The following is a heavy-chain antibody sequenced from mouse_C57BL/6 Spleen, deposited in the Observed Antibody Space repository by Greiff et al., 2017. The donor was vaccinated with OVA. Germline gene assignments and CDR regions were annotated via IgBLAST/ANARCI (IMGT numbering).Heavy chain of an antibody. V-gene: IGHV1-78*01. CDR2: IYPRDGST. CDR3: AREGYDYDEYYAMDY. D-gene: IGHD2-4*01. CDR1: GYTFTDHT. J-gene: IGHJ4*01. Sequence: VKLQESDAELVKPGASVKISCKVSGYTFTDHTIHWMKQRPEQGLEWIGYIYPRDGSTKYNEKFKGKATLTADKSSSTAYMQLISLTSEDSAVYFCAREGYDYDEYYAMDYWGQGTSVTVSS.